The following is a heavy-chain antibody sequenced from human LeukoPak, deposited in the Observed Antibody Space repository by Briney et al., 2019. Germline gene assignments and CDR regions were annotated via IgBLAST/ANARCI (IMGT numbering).Heavy chain of an antibody. J-gene: IGHJ4*02. Sequence: ASVKVSCKASGGTFSSYAISWVRQAPGQGLEWMGWMNPNSGNTGYAQKFQGRVTMTRNTSISTAYMELSSLRSEDTAVYYCARGLAATDDYGDYVYYFDYWGQGTLVTVSS. V-gene: IGHV1-8*02. CDR2: MNPNSGNT. CDR3: ARGLAATDDYGDYVYYFDY. CDR1: GGTFSSYA. D-gene: IGHD4-17*01.